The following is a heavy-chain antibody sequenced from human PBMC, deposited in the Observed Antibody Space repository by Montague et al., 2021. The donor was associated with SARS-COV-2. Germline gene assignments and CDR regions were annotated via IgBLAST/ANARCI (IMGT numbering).Heavy chain of an antibody. D-gene: IGHD3-10*01. V-gene: IGHV4-38-2*02. CDR3: ARDCYDYGSGSYQRWFDP. CDR1: GYSISSGYY. J-gene: IGHJ5*02. CDR2: INHSGGT. Sequence: SETLSLTCTVSGYSISSGYYWGGIRRPPGEGLVWFGSINHSGGTYYNPSLKSRVTISVDTSKNKFSLKMNSVTAADTAVYYCARDCYDYGSGSYQRWFDPWGQGTLVTVSS.